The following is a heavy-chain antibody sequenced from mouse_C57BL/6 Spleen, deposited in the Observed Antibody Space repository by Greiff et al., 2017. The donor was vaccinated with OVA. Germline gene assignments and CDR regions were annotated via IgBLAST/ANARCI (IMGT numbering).Heavy chain of an antibody. D-gene: IGHD1-1*01. CDR3: AEDYYGSRYYFDY. CDR1: GYTFTSYW. V-gene: IGHV1-55*01. Sequence: QVQLQQSGAELVKPGASVKMSCKASGYTFTSYWITWVKQRPGQGLEWIGDIYPGSGSTNYNEKFKSKATLTVDTSSSTAYMQLSSLTSEDSAVYYCAEDYYGSRYYFDYWGQGTTLTVSS. CDR2: IYPGSGST. J-gene: IGHJ2*01.